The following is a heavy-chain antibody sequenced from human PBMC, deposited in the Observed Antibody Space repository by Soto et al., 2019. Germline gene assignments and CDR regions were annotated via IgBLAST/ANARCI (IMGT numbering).Heavy chain of an antibody. D-gene: IGHD3-22*01. J-gene: IGHJ4*02. CDR2: IIPIFGTA. CDR1: GGAFSSYA. CDR3: ARDYYDSSGYYPESEAFNDY. V-gene: IGHV1-69*13. Sequence: SVKVSCKASGGAFSSYAISWVRQAPGQGLEWMGGIIPIFGTANYAQKFQGRVTITADESTSTAYMELRSLRSDDTAVYYCARDYYDSSGYYPESEAFNDYWGQGTLVTVSS.